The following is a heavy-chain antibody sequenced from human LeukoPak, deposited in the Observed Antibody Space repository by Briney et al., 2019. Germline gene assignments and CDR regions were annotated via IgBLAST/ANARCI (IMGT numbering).Heavy chain of an antibody. J-gene: IGHJ5*02. CDR3: AKDDSRGSGSSGWFDP. CDR2: ISGSGGST. D-gene: IGHD3-10*01. V-gene: IGHV3-23*01. CDR1: GFTFSSYA. Sequence: QPGGSLRLSCAASGFTFSSYAMSWVRQAPGKGLEWVSAISGSGGSTYYADSVKGRFTISRDNSKNTLYLQMNSLRPENTAIYYCAKDDSRGSGSSGWFDPWGQGTLVTVSP.